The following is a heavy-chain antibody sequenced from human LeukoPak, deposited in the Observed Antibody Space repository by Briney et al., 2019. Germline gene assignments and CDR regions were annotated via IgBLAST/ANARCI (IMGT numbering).Heavy chain of an antibody. CDR3: ATGGTYYLDY. D-gene: IGHD1-1*01. V-gene: IGHV3-53*01. CDR2: IYRSGTT. Sequence: GGSLRLSCAASGLIVSANYVTWVRQAPGKGLEWVSVIYRSGTTNYAESVQGRFTISRDESKNTLYLQLNSLRDDDTAIYYCATGGTYYLDYWGQGSLVTVSS. J-gene: IGHJ4*02. CDR1: GLIVSANY.